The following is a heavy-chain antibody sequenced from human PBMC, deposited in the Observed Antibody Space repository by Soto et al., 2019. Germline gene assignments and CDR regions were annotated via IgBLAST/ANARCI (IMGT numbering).Heavy chain of an antibody. CDR3: ARRSYDNSGYYYVDY. Sequence: QLHLQESGPGLVKPSETLSLTCTVSGDSITSSTKYWGWARQPPGKGLEWIGSTYYRGSAYYSPSLKSRGTISRDSSENQLSLQLSSVTAAETAVYYCARRSYDNSGYYYVDYWGQGTLVTVSS. V-gene: IGHV4-39*01. J-gene: IGHJ4*02. D-gene: IGHD3-22*01. CDR1: GDSITSSTKY. CDR2: TYYRGSA.